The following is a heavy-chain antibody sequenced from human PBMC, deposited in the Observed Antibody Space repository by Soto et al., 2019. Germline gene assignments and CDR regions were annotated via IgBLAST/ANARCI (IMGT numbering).Heavy chain of an antibody. Sequence: QVRLVQSRGEVKKPGASMKVSCKTSGYSFTTYGISWVRQASGQGLEWMGWISGYNGNTNYAQKLQGRVTMTTDTSTCTAYMELRSLRSDDTAVYYCAWEGPAPYYYYRMDVWAQGSTVTVSS. CDR2: ISGYNGNT. J-gene: IGHJ6*02. CDR3: AWEGPAPYYYYRMDV. V-gene: IGHV1-18*01. CDR1: GYSFTTYG.